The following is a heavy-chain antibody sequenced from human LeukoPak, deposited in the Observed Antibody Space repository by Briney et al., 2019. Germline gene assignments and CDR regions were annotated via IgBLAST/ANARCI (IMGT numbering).Heavy chain of an antibody. CDR1: GDSISSGDYY. J-gene: IGHJ4*02. V-gene: IGHV4-31*03. D-gene: IGHD6-13*01. CDR2: IYYSGSS. Sequence: SQTLSLTCTVSGDSISSGDYYWPWIRQHPGKGLEWIGCIYYSGSSYYNLSLKSRVIISADTSKNHFSLKLSSVTAADTAVYYCARVREATIAAFFDYWGQGILVTVSS. CDR3: ARVREATIAAFFDY.